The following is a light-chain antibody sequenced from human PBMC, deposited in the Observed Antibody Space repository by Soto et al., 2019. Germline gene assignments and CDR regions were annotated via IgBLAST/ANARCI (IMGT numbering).Light chain of an antibody. J-gene: IGLJ2*01. Sequence: QSVLTQPASVSGSPGQSITISCTGTSSDVGGYNYVSWYQQHTGMAPKLMIYAVSNRPSGVSNRFSGSKSGNTASLTISGLQAEEEAHYYCSSYASSSSPYVVFGGGTKLTVL. CDR2: AVS. CDR3: SSYASSSSPYVV. CDR1: SSDVGGYNY. V-gene: IGLV2-14*01.